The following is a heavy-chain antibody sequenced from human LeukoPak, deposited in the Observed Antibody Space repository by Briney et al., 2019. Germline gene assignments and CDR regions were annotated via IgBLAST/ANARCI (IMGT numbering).Heavy chain of an antibody. Sequence: SETLSLTCTVSGGSISSYYWSWIRQPPGKGLEWIGYIYYSGSTNYNPSLKSRVTISVDTSKNQFSLKLSSVTAADTAAYYCARQSFRQLWLFDYWGQGTLVTVSS. V-gene: IGHV4-59*08. D-gene: IGHD5-18*01. CDR3: ARQSFRQLWLFDY. J-gene: IGHJ4*02. CDR1: GGSISSYY. CDR2: IYYSGST.